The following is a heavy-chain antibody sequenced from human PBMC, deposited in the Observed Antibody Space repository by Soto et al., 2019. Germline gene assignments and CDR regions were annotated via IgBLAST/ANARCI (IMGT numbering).Heavy chain of an antibody. CDR1: GGSISDYY. CDR2: INYRGNT. CDR3: TRGGDAYKNGH. J-gene: IGHJ4*02. V-gene: IGHV4-59*01. D-gene: IGHD2-21*01. Sequence: SETLSLTCTVSGGSISDYYWSWIRQPPGRGLEWTGHINYRGNTNYNPSLKSRVTISVDSSKNQFSLKLTSVNAADTAVYYCTRGGDAYKNGHWGQGTLVTVSS.